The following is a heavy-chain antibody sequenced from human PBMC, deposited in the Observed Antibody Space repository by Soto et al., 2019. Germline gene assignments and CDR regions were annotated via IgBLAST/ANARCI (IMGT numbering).Heavy chain of an antibody. Sequence: QVQLQQWGAGLLKPSETLSLTCAVYGGSFSGYYWSWIRQPPGKGLEWIGEINHSGSTNYNPSLKSRVTISVDTSKNQFSLKLSSVTAADTAVYYCARSTPWGYYGMDVWGQGTTVTVSS. CDR2: INHSGST. D-gene: IGHD3-16*01. CDR3: ARSTPWGYYGMDV. V-gene: IGHV4-34*01. J-gene: IGHJ6*02. CDR1: GGSFSGYY.